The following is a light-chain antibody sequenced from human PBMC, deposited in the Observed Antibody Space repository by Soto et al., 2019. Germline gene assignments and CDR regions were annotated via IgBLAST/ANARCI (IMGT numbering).Light chain of an antibody. V-gene: IGKV1-5*03. CDR2: EAS. CDR3: QQYNSYPLT. CDR1: QSISSW. J-gene: IGKJ4*01. Sequence: DIQMTQSPSTLSASVGDRVTITCRASQSISSWLAWYQQKPGKAPKLLIHEASSLESGVPSRFSGSGSETEFTLTISSLQPDDFATYYCQQYNSYPLTFGGGIKVEIK.